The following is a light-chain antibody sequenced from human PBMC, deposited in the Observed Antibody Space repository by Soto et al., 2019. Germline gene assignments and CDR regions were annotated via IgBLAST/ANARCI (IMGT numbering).Light chain of an antibody. CDR2: AAS. CDR3: QQLNSYPLT. CDR1: QGISSY. V-gene: IGKV1-8*01. Sequence: AIRMTQSPSSFSASTGDRVTITCRASQGISSYLAWYQQKPGKAPKLLIYAASTLQSGVPSRFSGSGSGTDFTLAISSPQPEDFATYYCQQLNSYPLTFGQGTKVDIK. J-gene: IGKJ2*01.